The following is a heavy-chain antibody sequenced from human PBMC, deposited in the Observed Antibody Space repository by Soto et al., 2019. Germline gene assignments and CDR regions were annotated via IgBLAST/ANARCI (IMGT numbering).Heavy chain of an antibody. Sequence: QVQLVESGGGVVQPGRSLRLSCAASGFTFSSYAMQWVRQAPGKGLEWVAVISYDGSNKYYADSVKGRFTISRDNSKNTMYLQMHSLRAEDTAVYYCARPDYGSGSYPDYWGQGTLVTVSS. D-gene: IGHD3-10*01. J-gene: IGHJ4*02. CDR2: ISYDGSNK. CDR3: ARPDYGSGSYPDY. V-gene: IGHV3-30-3*01. CDR1: GFTFSSYA.